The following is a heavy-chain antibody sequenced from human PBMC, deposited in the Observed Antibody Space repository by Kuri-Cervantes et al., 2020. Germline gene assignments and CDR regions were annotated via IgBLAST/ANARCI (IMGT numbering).Heavy chain of an antibody. J-gene: IGHJ4*02. CDR2: INHSGSS. CDR3: ARVGVYSSGWTFDY. D-gene: IGHD6-19*01. V-gene: IGHV4-34*01. CDR1: GGSFSGHY. Sequence: ESLKISCAVYGGSFSGHYWSWIRQPPGKGLEWIGEINHSGSSNYNPSLKSRVTISVDTSKNQFSLKLSSVTAADTAVYYCARVGVYSSGWTFDYWGQGTLVTVSS.